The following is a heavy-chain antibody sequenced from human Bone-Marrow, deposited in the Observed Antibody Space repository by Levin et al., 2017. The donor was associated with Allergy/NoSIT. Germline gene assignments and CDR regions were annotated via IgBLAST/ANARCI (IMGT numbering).Heavy chain of an antibody. CDR3: ARDLILAPNLDY. J-gene: IGHJ4*02. Sequence: PAASVKVSCKASGYTFTAYYIHWVRQAPGQGLEWMGWINPKNGGTNYAKNFQGRVTMTRDTSISTAYMELSRLTSDDAAVYYCARDLILAPNLDYWGQGTLVTVSS. CDR2: INPKNGGT. V-gene: IGHV1-2*02. D-gene: IGHD2/OR15-2a*01. CDR1: GYTFTAYY.